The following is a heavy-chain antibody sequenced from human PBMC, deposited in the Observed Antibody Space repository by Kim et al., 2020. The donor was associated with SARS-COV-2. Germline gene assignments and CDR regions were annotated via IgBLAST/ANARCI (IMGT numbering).Heavy chain of an antibody. D-gene: IGHD5-18*01. CDR2: IIPIFGTA. CDR1: GGTFSSYA. J-gene: IGHJ4*02. CDR3: ARAGRRGYSYGSFDY. V-gene: IGHV1-69*13. Sequence: SVKVSCKASGGTFSSYAISWVRQAPGQGLEWMGGIIPIFGTANYAQKFQDRVTITADESTSTAYMELSSLRSEDTAVYYCARAGRRGYSYGSFDYWGQGTLVTVSS.